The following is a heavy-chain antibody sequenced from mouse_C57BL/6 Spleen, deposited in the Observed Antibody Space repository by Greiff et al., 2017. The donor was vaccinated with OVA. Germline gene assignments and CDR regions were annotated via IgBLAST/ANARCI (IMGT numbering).Heavy chain of an antibody. V-gene: IGHV1-15*01. CDR1: GYTFTDYE. CDR2: IDPETGGT. Sequence: QVHVKQSGAELVRPGASVTLSCKASGYTFTDYEMHWVKQTPVHGLEWIGAIDPETGGTAYNQKFKGKAILTADKSSSTAYMELRSLTSEDSAVYYCTRAGSSYYFDYWGQGTTLTVSS. J-gene: IGHJ2*01. D-gene: IGHD1-1*01. CDR3: TRAGSSYYFDY.